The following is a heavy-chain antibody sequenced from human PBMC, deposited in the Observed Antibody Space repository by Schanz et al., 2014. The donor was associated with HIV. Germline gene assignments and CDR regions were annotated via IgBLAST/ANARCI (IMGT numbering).Heavy chain of an antibody. J-gene: IGHJ4*02. CDR1: GSSVTYFY. V-gene: IGHV4-34*02. Sequence: QVQLQQWGAGLLKPSETLSLTCAVYGSSVTYFYWTWIRQSPGKGLEWIAEVNHSGNTNYNPSLKSRVTISVDTSKNQFSLKMSSVTAADTAVYYCARSYYYDGSPLPLDSWGQGTLVTVSS. CDR3: ARSYYYDGSPLPLDS. CDR2: VNHSGNT. D-gene: IGHD3-22*01.